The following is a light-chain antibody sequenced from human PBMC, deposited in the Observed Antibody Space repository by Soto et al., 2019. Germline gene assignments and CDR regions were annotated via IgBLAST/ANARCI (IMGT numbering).Light chain of an antibody. CDR1: QSVGSNY. V-gene: IGKV3-20*01. CDR2: GAS. J-gene: IGKJ5*01. CDR3: QQYGYSPIT. Sequence: EIGMTQPPGTLSLSTGERATLSCRASQSVGSNYLAWYQQKPGQAPRLLIYGASSRATGIADRFSGSGSGTDFTLTISRLEPEDFALYYCQQYGYSPITFGQGTRLEI.